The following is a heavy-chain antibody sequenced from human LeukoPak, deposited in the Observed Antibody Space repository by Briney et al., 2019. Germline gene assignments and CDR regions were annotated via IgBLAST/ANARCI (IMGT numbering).Heavy chain of an antibody. CDR3: ARDTVAGWEIAPGAFDI. V-gene: IGHV4-61*09. CDR1: GGSISSGSYY. J-gene: IGHJ3*02. Sequence: PSQTLSLTCTVSGGSISSGSYYWSWIRQPAGKGLELIGHIYTSGNTNYNPSLKSRVTISGDTSKNQFSLKLSSVTAADTAVYYCARDTVAGWEIAPGAFDIWGQGTMVTVSS. CDR2: IYTSGNT. D-gene: IGHD1-26*01.